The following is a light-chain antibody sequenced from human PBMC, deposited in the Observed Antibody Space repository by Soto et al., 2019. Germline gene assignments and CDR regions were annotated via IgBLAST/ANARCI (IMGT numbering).Light chain of an antibody. V-gene: IGKV1-5*03. CDR2: KAS. CDR1: QSISSW. J-gene: IGKJ2*02. CDR3: QQYNSYCT. Sequence: DIQLTQSPSTLSASVGDRVTITCRASQSISSWLAWYQQKPGKAPKLLIYKASSLESGVPSRFSGSGSGTEFTLTISGLQPDDFATYYCQQYNSYCTFGQGTKLEIK.